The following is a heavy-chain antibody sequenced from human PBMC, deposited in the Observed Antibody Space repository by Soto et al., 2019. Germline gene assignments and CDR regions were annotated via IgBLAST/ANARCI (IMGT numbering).Heavy chain of an antibody. D-gene: IGHD6-13*01. CDR1: GGSIGSYY. Sequence: QVQLQESGPGLVKPSETLSLTCTVSGGSIGSYYWNWIRQPPGKGLEWIGYIYYSGSTNYNPSLNSRVTISVDTSKTPFSLKLSSVTAADTAVYYCAREGYSSSWYYYYAMDVWGQGTTVTVSS. V-gene: IGHV4-59*01. J-gene: IGHJ6*02. CDR3: AREGYSSSWYYYYAMDV. CDR2: IYYSGST.